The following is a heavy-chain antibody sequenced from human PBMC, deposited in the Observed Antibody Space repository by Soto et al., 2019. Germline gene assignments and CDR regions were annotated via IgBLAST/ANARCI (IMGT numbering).Heavy chain of an antibody. CDR2: INAGSGYT. CDR1: GYTFTSYA. J-gene: IGHJ5*02. Sequence: ASVKVSCKASGYTFTSYAMHWVRQAPGQRLEWMGFINAGSGYTEYSQKFQGRVTITRDTSASTTYMELSSLRSEDTAVYYCARDGCGGSCYWDPWGQGTLVTVSS. D-gene: IGHD2-15*01. CDR3: ARDGCGGSCYWDP. V-gene: IGHV1-3*01.